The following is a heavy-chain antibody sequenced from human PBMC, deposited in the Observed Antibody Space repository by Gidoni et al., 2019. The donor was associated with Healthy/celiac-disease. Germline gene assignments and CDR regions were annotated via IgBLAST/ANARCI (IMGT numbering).Heavy chain of an antibody. CDR2: INPSGGST. CDR3: ARDLLSTGIAVAGRY. CDR1: GYTFPSYY. V-gene: IGHV1-46*01. D-gene: IGHD6-19*01. J-gene: IGHJ4*02. Sequence: QVQLVQSGAEVKKPGASVNVSCKASGYTFPSYYMHWVRQAPGQGLEWMGIINPSGGSTSYEQKFQGRVTMTRDTSTSTVYMELSSLRSEDTAVYYCARDLLSTGIAVAGRYWGQGTLVTVSS.